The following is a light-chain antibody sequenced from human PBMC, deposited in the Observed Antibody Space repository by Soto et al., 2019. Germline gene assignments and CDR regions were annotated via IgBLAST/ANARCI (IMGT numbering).Light chain of an antibody. Sequence: ENVLTQSPATLSLSPGEGATLSCRASESVGSDLAWYQQKPGQPPRLLIYDVSGRATGVPARFSGSGSGTDFTLTFSSLAPEDFAVYYCQQRDSWPLTFGGGTKVEIK. CDR1: ESVGSD. J-gene: IGKJ4*01. CDR2: DVS. V-gene: IGKV3-11*01. CDR3: QQRDSWPLT.